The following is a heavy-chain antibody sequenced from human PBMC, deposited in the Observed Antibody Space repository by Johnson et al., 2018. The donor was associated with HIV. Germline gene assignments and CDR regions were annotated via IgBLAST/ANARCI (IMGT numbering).Heavy chain of an antibody. J-gene: IGHJ3*02. V-gene: IGHV3-13*01. CDR1: GFTFSSYD. D-gene: IGHD1-1*01. Sequence: VQLVESGGGLVKPGGSLRLSCAASGFTFSSYDMHWVRQATGKGLEWVSAIGTAGDTYYPGSVKGRFTIFRDNAKNSLYLQMNSLRAEDTALYYCARKENWPSPGAFDIWGQGTMVTVSS. CDR2: IGTAGDT. CDR3: ARKENWPSPGAFDI.